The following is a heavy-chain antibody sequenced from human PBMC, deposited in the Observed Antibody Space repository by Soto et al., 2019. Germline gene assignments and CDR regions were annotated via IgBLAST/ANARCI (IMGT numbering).Heavy chain of an antibody. CDR1: GGTFSSYA. Sequence: SVKVSCKASGGTFSSYAISWVRQAPGQGLEWMGGIIPIFGTANYAQKFQGRVTITADESTSTAYMELSSLRSEDTAVYYCARAVPRRKTSIQLWPRLDYWGQGTVVTVS. CDR3: ARAVPRRKTSIQLWPRLDY. J-gene: IGHJ4*02. V-gene: IGHV1-69*13. D-gene: IGHD5-18*01. CDR2: IIPIFGTA.